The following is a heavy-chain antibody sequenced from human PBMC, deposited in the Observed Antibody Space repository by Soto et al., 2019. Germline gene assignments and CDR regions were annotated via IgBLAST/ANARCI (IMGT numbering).Heavy chain of an antibody. CDR1: GYTFTNYW. J-gene: IGHJ4*02. Sequence: EVQLVQSGAEVKKPGESLRISCKGSGYTFTNYWISWVRQMPGKGLECVGRIDPSDSYTDYSPSFQGHVTISADKSISTAYLQWSSLKASDTAMYYCARLPGAGQLSPDFDYWGQGTLVTVSS. CDR3: ARLPGAGQLSPDFDY. CDR2: IDPSDSYT. V-gene: IGHV5-10-1*03. D-gene: IGHD3-16*02.